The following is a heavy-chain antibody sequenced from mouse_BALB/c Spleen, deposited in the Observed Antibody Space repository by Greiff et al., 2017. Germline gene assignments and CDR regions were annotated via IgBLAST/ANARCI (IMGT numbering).Heavy chain of an antibody. CDR2: ISYSGST. V-gene: IGHV3-2*02. Sequence: EVQLQESGPGLVKPSQSLSLTCTVTGYSITSDYAWNWIRQFPGNKLEWMGYISYSGSTSYNPSLKSRISITRDTSKNQFFLQLNSVTTEDTATYYCARDRYDGYAMDYWGQGTSVTVSS. D-gene: IGHD2-14*01. J-gene: IGHJ4*01. CDR1: GYSITSDYA. CDR3: ARDRYDGYAMDY.